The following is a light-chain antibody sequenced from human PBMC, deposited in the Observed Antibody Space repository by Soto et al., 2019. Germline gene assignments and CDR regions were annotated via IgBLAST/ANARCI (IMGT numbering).Light chain of an antibody. CDR1: ASNVGSTA. CDR3: AAWDDSLHVWL. CDR2: INN. Sequence: QSVLTQPPSASGAPGQRVTISCSGSASNVGSTAVNWYQQVPGTAPKLLIFINNQRPSGVPDRFSGYKSGTSASLAISGLQTEDEADYYCAAWDDSLHVWLFGGGTKLTVL. J-gene: IGLJ3*02. V-gene: IGLV1-44*01.